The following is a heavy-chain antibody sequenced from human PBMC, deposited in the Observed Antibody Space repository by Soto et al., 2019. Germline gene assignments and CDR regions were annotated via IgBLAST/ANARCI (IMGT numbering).Heavy chain of an antibody. CDR2: IANDASNT. CDR1: GFTFGAFA. CDR3: AKKKEGSSWYLDYFDY. J-gene: IGHJ4*02. Sequence: GGSLRLSCVASGFTFGAFAMTWVRQAPGKGLEWVASIANDASNTYYAASVKGRFTISRDNSKNTLYLQMNSLRAEDTAVYYCAKKKEGSSWYLDYFDYWGQGTLVTVSS. D-gene: IGHD6-13*01. V-gene: IGHV3-30*18.